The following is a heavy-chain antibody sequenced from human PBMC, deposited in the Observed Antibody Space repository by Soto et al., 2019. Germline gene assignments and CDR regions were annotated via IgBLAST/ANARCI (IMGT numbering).Heavy chain of an antibody. CDR3: ARVLRYFDWLSPDAFDI. CDR1: GGTFSSYT. V-gene: IGHV1-69*02. Sequence: GASVKVSCKASGGTFSSYTISWVRQAPGQGLEWMGRIIPILGIANYAQKFQGRVTITADKSTSTAYMELSSLRSEDTAVYYCARVLRYFDWLSPDAFDIWGQRTMVTVSS. D-gene: IGHD3-9*01. CDR2: IIPILGIA. J-gene: IGHJ3*02.